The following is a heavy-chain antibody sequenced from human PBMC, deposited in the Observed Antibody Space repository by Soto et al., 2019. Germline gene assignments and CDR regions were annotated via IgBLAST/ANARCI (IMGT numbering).Heavy chain of an antibody. D-gene: IGHD3-22*01. Sequence: GASVKVSCKASGYAFTWINIHWVRQAPGQRLEWMGWINAGNGNTKYSQKFQGRVTFTRDTSANTAYMELSSLISEDTAVYYCARPKDYDDCLDLWGQGTLVTVSS. CDR1: GYAFTWIN. CDR2: INAGNGNT. V-gene: IGHV1-3*01. J-gene: IGHJ4*02. CDR3: ARPKDYDDCLDL.